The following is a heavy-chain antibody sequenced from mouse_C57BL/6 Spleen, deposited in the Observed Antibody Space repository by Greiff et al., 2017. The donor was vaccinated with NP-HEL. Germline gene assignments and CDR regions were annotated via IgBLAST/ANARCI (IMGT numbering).Heavy chain of an antibody. V-gene: IGHV1-54*01. J-gene: IGHJ3*01. D-gene: IGHD1-1*01. CDR1: GYAFTNYL. CDR2: IHPGSGST. CDR3: ARVGDGPFAD. Sequence: QVHVKQSGAELVRPGTSVKVSCKASGYAFTNYLIEWVKQRPGQGLEWIGVIHPGSGSTNYNEKFKGKATLTAAKSSSTAYMQLSSLTAEDSAVYFCARVGDGPFADWGQGTLVTVSA.